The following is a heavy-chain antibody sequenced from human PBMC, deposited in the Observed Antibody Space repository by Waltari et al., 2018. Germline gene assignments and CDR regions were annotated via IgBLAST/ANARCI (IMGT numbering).Heavy chain of an antibody. J-gene: IGHJ3*02. V-gene: IGHV3-23*04. CDR3: AKDRRSYYYDSSGYFDAFDI. CDR1: GFTFSSYA. CDR2: ISGSGGST. D-gene: IGHD3-22*01. Sequence: EVQLVESGGGLVQPGGSLRLSCAASGFTFSSYAMSWVRQAPGKGLEWVSAISGSGGSTYYADSGKGRFTISRDNSKNTLYLQMNSLRAEDTAVYYCAKDRRSYYYDSSGYFDAFDIWGQGTMVTVSS.